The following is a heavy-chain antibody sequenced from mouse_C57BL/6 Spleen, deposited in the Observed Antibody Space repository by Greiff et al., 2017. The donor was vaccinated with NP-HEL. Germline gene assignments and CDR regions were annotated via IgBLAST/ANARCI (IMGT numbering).Heavy chain of an antibody. CDR3: ARAQFTTVDPFAY. Sequence: QVQLQQPGAELVRPGSSVKLSCKASGYTFTSYWMHWVKQRPIQGLEWIGNIDPSDSETPYNQKFKDKATLTVDKSSSTAYMQLSSLTSEDSAVYYCARAQFTTVDPFAYWGQGTLVTVSA. CDR1: GYTFTSYW. D-gene: IGHD1-1*01. V-gene: IGHV1-52*01. CDR2: IDPSDSET. J-gene: IGHJ3*01.